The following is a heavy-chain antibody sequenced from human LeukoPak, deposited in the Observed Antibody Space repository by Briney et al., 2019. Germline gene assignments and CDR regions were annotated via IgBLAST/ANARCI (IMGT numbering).Heavy chain of an antibody. CDR2: IYYDGSNK. J-gene: IGHJ4*02. Sequence: PGGSLRLSCAASGFTFSDYGMHWVRQAPGKGLEWVSPIYYDGSNKYYADSVKGRFTISRDNSRNTLYLQMNSLRVEDTAVYYCARDRATRYFDYWGQGTLVTVSS. CDR3: ARDRATRYFDY. V-gene: IGHV3-33*01. CDR1: GFTFSDYG. D-gene: IGHD2-15*01.